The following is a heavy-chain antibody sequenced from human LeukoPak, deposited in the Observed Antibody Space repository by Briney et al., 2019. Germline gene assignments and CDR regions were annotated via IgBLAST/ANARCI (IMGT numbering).Heavy chain of an antibody. CDR1: GYTFTSYG. Sequence: ASVKVSCRASGYTFTSYGVSWVRQAPGLGLEWMGWISAYNGNTNYAQKLQGRVTITRDTSASTAYMELSSLRSEDTAVYYCARWDYGLLHAFDIWGQGTMVTVSS. D-gene: IGHD4-17*01. CDR2: ISAYNGNT. CDR3: ARWDYGLLHAFDI. V-gene: IGHV1-18*01. J-gene: IGHJ3*02.